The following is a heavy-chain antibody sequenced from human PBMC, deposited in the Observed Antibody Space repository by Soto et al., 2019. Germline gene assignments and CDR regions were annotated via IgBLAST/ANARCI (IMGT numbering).Heavy chain of an antibody. J-gene: IGHJ4*02. Sequence: ASVKVSCKASGYTFTSYGISWVRQAPGQGLEWMGWISAYNGNTNYSQKLQGRVTMTTDTSTSTAYMELSSLRSEDTAVYYCARDAYRVAAAGPTMDYWGQGTLVTVSS. CDR2: ISAYNGNT. D-gene: IGHD6-13*01. CDR3: ARDAYRVAAAGPTMDY. V-gene: IGHV1-18*01. CDR1: GYTFTSYG.